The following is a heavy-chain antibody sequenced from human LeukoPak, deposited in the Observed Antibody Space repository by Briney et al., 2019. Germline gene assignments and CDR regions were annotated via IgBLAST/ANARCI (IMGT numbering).Heavy chain of an antibody. J-gene: IGHJ4*02. Sequence: GGSLRLSCAASGFTFSSYAMSWVRQAPGKGLEWVSAVNSIGGSTYYADSVKGRFTISRDNSRNTLYLQMNSLRAEDTAVYYCVKDHSSSHGTGFDYWGQGTLVTVSS. CDR2: VNSIGGST. V-gene: IGHV3-23*01. D-gene: IGHD6-13*01. CDR3: VKDHSSSHGTGFDY. CDR1: GFTFSSYA.